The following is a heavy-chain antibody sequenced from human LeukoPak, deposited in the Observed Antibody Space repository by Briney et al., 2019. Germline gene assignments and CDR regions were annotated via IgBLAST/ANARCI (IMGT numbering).Heavy chain of an antibody. CDR3: ARGVEAKTIAVAGTGWFDP. CDR1: GFTFSSYW. J-gene: IGHJ5*02. CDR2: IKQDGSEK. V-gene: IGHV3-7*01. D-gene: IGHD6-19*01. Sequence: GGSLRLSCAASGFTFSSYWMSWVRQAPGKGLEWVANIKQDGSEKYYVDSVKGRFTISRDNAKNSLYLQMNSLRAEDTAVYYCARGVEAKTIAVAGTGWFDPWGQGTLVTVSS.